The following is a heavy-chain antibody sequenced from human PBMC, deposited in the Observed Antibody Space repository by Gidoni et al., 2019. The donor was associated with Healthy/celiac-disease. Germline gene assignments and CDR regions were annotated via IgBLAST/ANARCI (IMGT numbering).Heavy chain of an antibody. CDR2: IKSKTDGGTT. CDR1: GFTFSNAW. V-gene: IGHV3-15*01. CDR3: TTDRYDFWSGYYSGGFDY. D-gene: IGHD3-3*01. J-gene: IGHJ4*02. Sequence: EVQLVESGGGLVKPGGSLRLSCAASGFTFSNAWMHWVRQAPGKGLEWVGRIKSKTDGGTTDYAAPVKGRFTISRDDSKNTLYLQMNSLKTEDTAVYYCTTDRYDFWSGYYSGGFDYWGQGTLVTVSS.